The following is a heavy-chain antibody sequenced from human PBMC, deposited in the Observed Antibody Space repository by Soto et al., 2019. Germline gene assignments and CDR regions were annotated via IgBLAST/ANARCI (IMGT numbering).Heavy chain of an antibody. CDR2: IYWDDDK. D-gene: IGHD3-3*01. CDR1: GFSLSTSGVG. J-gene: IGHJ6*03. Sequence: SGPTLVKPTQTLTLTCTFSGFSLSTSGVGVGWIRQPPGKALEWLALIYWDDDKRYSPSLKSRLTITKDTSKNQVVLTMTNMDPVDTATYYCAHRPYDFWSGYYKGIDYYYYMDVWGKGTTVTVSS. V-gene: IGHV2-5*02. CDR3: AHRPYDFWSGYYKGIDYYYYMDV.